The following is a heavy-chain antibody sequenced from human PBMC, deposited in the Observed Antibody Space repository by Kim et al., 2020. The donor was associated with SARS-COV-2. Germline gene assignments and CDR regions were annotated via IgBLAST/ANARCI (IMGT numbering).Heavy chain of an antibody. D-gene: IGHD2-2*01. Sequence: ASVKVSCKVSGYTLTELSMHWVRQTPGKGLEWMGGFDPEDGETIYAQKFQGRVTMTEDTSTDTAYMELSSLRSEDTAVYYCAVVPAAQYYYYYYGMDVWGQGTTVTVSS. CDR2: FDPEDGET. J-gene: IGHJ6*02. CDR1: GYTLTELS. V-gene: IGHV1-24*01. CDR3: AVVPAAQYYYYYYGMDV.